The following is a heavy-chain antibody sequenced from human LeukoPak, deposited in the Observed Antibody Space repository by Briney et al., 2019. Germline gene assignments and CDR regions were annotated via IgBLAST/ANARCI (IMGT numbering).Heavy chain of an antibody. D-gene: IGHD3-10*01. CDR1: GFAFSSYA. CDR3: ARERRGSFDY. V-gene: IGHV3-30*04. CDR2: ISYDGSNK. J-gene: IGHJ4*02. Sequence: GGSLRLSCAASGFAFSSYAMRWVRQAPGKGLEWVAVISYDGSNKYYADSVKGRFTISRDNSKNTLYLQMNSLRAEDTAVYYCARERRGSFDYWGQGTLVTVSS.